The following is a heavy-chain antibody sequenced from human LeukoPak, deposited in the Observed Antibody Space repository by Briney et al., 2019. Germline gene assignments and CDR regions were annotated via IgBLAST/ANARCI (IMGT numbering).Heavy chain of an antibody. J-gene: IGHJ4*02. D-gene: IGHD2-2*01. CDR1: GFTFSSYW. CDR2: INTDGSST. CDR3: ARGFVLVPAATQDY. V-gene: IGHV3-74*01. Sequence: PGGSLRLSCAASGFTFSSYWMHWVRQAPGKGLVWVSRINTDGSSTTYADSVKGRFTMSRDNAKNTVHLQMNSLRAEDTAVYYCARGFVLVPAATQDYWGQGTLVTVSS.